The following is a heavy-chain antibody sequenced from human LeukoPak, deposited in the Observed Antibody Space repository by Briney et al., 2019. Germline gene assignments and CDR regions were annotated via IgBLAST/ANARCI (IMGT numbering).Heavy chain of an antibody. V-gene: IGHV3-7*01. Sequence: PGGSLRLSCAASGFTFSSYAMSWVRQAPGKGLEWVANIKEDGSEKYYVDSVKGRFTISRDNAKNSLYLQMNSLRAEDTAVYYCARVLTGGYCEYWGRGTLVTVSS. CDR3: ARVLTGGYCEY. CDR2: IKEDGSEK. D-gene: IGHD3-22*01. J-gene: IGHJ4*02. CDR1: GFTFSSYA.